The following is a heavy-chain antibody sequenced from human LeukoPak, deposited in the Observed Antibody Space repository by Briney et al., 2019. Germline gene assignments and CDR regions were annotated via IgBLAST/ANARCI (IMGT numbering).Heavy chain of an antibody. V-gene: IGHV1-2*02. J-gene: IGHJ4*02. CDR3: ARVAGIVGANDY. CDR2: INPNSGGT. CDR1: GYTFTSYG. Sequence: ASVKVSCKASGYTFTSYGISWVRQAPGQGLEWMGWINPNSGGTNYAQKFQGRVTMTRDTSISTAYMELSRLRSDDTAVYYCARVAGIVGANDYWGQGTLVTVSS. D-gene: IGHD1-26*01.